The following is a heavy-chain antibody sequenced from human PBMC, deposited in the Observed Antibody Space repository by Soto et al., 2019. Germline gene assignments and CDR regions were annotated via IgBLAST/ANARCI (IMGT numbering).Heavy chain of an antibody. D-gene: IGHD3-3*01. V-gene: IGHV3-30-3*01. Sequence: QVQLVESGGGVVQPGRSLRLSSAASGFTFSSYAMHWVRQAPGKGLEWVAAISYDGSNKYYADSVKGRFPISRDNSENTLYLQTKNLRAEDTAVYYCARGAGGGKYDSWSGYWSPFVYWGQGTLVTVSS. J-gene: IGHJ4*02. CDR3: ARGAGGGKYDSWSGYWSPFVY. CDR2: ISYDGSNK. CDR1: GFTFSSYA.